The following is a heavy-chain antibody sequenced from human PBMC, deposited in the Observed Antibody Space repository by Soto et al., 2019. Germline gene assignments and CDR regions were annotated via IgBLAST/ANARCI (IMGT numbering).Heavy chain of an antibody. CDR1: GGSINSTGYY. CDR2: IYYIGST. V-gene: IGHV4-31*03. Sequence: SETLSLTCSVSGGSINSTGYYWSWLRQHPGKNLEWIGYIYYIGSTYYRASLKSRVTISVDTSKSQFSLNLTSVTAADSAVYYCARAYGATYCGGHYFESQGEGSPVTVSS. CDR3: ARAYGATYCGGHYFES. J-gene: IGHJ4*02. D-gene: IGHD4-17*01.